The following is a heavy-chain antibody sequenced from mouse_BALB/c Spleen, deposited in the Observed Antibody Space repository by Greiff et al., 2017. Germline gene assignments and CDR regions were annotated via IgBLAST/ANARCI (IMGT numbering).Heavy chain of an antibody. V-gene: IGHV5-17*02. Sequence: EVKLVESGGGLVQPGGSRKLSCAASGFTFSSFGMHWVRQAPEKGLEWVAYISSGSSTIYYADTVKGRFTISRDNPKNTLFLQMTSLRSEDTAMYYCARSDPAWFAYWGQGTLVTVSA. CDR1: GFTFSSFG. CDR3: ARSDPAWFAY. CDR2: ISSGSSTI. J-gene: IGHJ3*01.